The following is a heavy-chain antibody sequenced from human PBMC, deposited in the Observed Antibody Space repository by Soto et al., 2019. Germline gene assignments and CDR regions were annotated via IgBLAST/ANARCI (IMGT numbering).Heavy chain of an antibody. J-gene: IGHJ6*02. Sequence: GGSLRLSCAASGFTFRNYAMHWVRQAPGKGLEWVATISYDGDNKYYTDSVKGPFTISRDNSKNTLYLQMNSLRPEDTAVYYCARPWGQLSTYYYGMDTWGQGXTVTVSS. CDR3: ARPWGQLSTYYYGMDT. V-gene: IGHV3-30-3*01. CDR1: GFTFRNYA. CDR2: ISYDGDNK. D-gene: IGHD3-16*01.